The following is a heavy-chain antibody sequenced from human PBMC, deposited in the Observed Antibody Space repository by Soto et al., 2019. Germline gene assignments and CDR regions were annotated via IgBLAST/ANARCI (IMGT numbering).Heavy chain of an antibody. CDR2: MNPNSGNP. CDR1: GYTFTSYD. J-gene: IGHJ6*02. V-gene: IGHV1-8*01. CDR3: AREKAFSGMDV. Sequence: QVQLVQSGAEVKKPGASVKVSCKASGYTFTSYDINWVRQATEQGLEWMGWMNPNSGNPGYAQKYKGRVTMTRNSSISTAYMELISMRSEDTAVYYCAREKAFSGMDVWGQGTTVTVAS.